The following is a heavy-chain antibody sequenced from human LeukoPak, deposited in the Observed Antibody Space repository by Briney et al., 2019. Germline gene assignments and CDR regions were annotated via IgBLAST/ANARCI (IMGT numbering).Heavy chain of an antibody. V-gene: IGHV4-59*01. D-gene: IGHD3-10*01. CDR2: IYYSGST. J-gene: IGHJ3*02. CDR3: ARVVVRLGAFDI. CDR1: GGSISSYY. Sequence: SETLSLTCTVSGGSISSYYWSWNRQPPGKGLEWIGYIYYSGSTNYNPSLKSRVTISVDTSKNQFSLKLSSVTAADTAVYYCARVVVRLGAFDIWGQGTMVTVSS.